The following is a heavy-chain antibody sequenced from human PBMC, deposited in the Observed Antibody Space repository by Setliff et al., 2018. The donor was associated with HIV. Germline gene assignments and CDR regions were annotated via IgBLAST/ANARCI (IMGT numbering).Heavy chain of an antibody. V-gene: IGHV3-74*01. Sequence: GGSLRLSCAASGFTLRSYKMHWVRQGPGKGLVWVSRINSGDTTTNYADSVKGRFTISRDDAKNTLFLQMSSLRPEDTAVYYCARSPASTGYWVTPLWYMDVWGKGTTVTVSS. J-gene: IGHJ6*03. CDR1: GFTLRSYK. CDR2: INSGDTTT. D-gene: IGHD3-22*01. CDR3: ARSPASTGYWVTPLWYMDV.